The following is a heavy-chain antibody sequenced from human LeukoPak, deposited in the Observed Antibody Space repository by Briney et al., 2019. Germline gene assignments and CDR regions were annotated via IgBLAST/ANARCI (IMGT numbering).Heavy chain of an antibody. CDR1: GFTFSNYA. CDR2: ISGSGGST. D-gene: IGHD2-2*01. Sequence: GGSLRLSCAASGFTFSNYAMNWVRQAPGKGLEWVSSISGSGGSTYYADSVKGRFTISRDNSKNTLYLQMDSLRAEDTAVYYCAKDSKPVAPRWSDYWGQGTQVTVSS. CDR3: AKDSKPVAPRWSDY. J-gene: IGHJ4*02. V-gene: IGHV3-23*01.